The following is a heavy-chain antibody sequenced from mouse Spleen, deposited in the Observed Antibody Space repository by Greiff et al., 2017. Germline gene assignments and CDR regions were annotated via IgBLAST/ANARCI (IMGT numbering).Heavy chain of an antibody. V-gene: IGHV1-26*01. CDR1: GYTFTDYY. Sequence: VQLQQSGPELVKPGASVKISCKASGYTFTDYYMNWVKQSHGKSLEWIGDINPNNGGTSYNQKFKGKATLTVDKSSSTAYMELRSLTSEDSAVYYCARGGLTGTSPFAYWGQGTLVTVSA. CDR3: ARGGLTGTSPFAY. J-gene: IGHJ3*01. D-gene: IGHD4-1*01. CDR2: INPNNGGT.